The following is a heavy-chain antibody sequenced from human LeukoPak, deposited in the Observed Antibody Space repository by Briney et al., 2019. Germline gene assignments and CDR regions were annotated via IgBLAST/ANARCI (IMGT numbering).Heavy chain of an antibody. D-gene: IGHD6-25*01. V-gene: IGHV4-30-4*07. Sequence: SETLSLTCAVSGGSISSGGYSWSWIRQPPGKGLEWIGYSYYSGSTYYNPSLKSRVTISVDTSKNQFSLKLTSVTAADTAVYYCARGNTGGYYFDFWGQGTLDTVSS. CDR3: ARGNTGGYYFDF. CDR1: GGSISSGGYS. CDR2: SYYSGST. J-gene: IGHJ4*02.